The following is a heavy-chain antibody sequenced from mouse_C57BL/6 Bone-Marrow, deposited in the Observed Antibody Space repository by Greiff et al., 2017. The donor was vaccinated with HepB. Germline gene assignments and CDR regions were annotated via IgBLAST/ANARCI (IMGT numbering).Heavy chain of an antibody. J-gene: IGHJ3*01. Sequence: EVQLQQSGTVLARPGASVKMSCKTSGYTFTSYWMHWVKQRPGQGLEWIGAIYPGNSDTSYNQKFKGKAKLTAVTSASTAYMELSSLTNEDSAVYYCTRGKWLLPAWFAYWGQGTLVTVSA. CDR1: GYTFTSYW. V-gene: IGHV1-5*01. CDR3: TRGKWLLPAWFAY. D-gene: IGHD2-3*01. CDR2: IYPGNSDT.